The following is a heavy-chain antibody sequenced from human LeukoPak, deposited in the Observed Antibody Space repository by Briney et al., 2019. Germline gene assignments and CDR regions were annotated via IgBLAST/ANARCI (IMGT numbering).Heavy chain of an antibody. Sequence: GGSLRLSCAASGFTFSSNAMCWVRQAPGKGLEWVSLISGTGGTTYYADSVKGRLTISRDNSKNTLYLQMNSLRVEDTAVYYCAKDAHSESYFDYWGQGILVTVSS. CDR2: ISGTGGTT. J-gene: IGHJ4*01. V-gene: IGHV3-23*01. CDR1: GFTFSSNA. CDR3: AKDAHSESYFDY. D-gene: IGHD6-13*01.